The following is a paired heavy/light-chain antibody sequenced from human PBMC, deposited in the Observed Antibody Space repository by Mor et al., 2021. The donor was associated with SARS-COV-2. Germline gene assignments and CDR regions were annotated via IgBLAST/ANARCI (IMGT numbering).Heavy chain of an antibody. V-gene: IGHV5-51*01. J-gene: IGHJ4*02. D-gene: IGHD6-13*01. CDR3: AKTGSSWSRDY. CDR1: GYDFTNFW. Sequence: EVQLVQSGAEVKKPGESLKISCKTSGYDFTNFWIGWVRQMSGKGLEWMGIIYPGDSTTRYSPSFQGQVTISVDKSTSTAYLQWRSLKASDTAMYYCAKTGSSWSRDYWGQGTLVTVSS. CDR2: IYPGDSTT.
Light chain of an antibody. CDR3: QQSHSILFT. V-gene: IGKV1-39*01. J-gene: IGKJ2*01. CDR2: ATS. CDR1: QNINTY. Sequence: DIQMTQSPSSLSASVGDRVTITCRAGQNINTYLNWYQQKPGQAPKLLIYATSTLQSGVPSRFSGSGSGIDFTLTISNLQPEDCATYFCQQSHSILFTFGQGTKLEIK.